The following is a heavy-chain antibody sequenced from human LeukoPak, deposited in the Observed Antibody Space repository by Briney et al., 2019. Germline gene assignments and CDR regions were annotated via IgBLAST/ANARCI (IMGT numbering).Heavy chain of an antibody. CDR1: GGAITSHY. CDR3: TRGLYWFDP. Sequence: ASETLSLTCTVSGGAITSHYWTWIRQSPVKGLEWIGDISNSGSTSYNPSLKSRVTISIDTSKNQFSLKLSSVTAADTAVYYCTRGLYWFDPWGPGTLVTVSS. CDR2: ISNSGST. J-gene: IGHJ5*02. V-gene: IGHV4-59*11.